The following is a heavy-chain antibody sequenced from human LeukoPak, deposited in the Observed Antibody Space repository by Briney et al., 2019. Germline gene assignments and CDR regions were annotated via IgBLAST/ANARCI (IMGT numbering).Heavy chain of an antibody. Sequence: GASVKVSYKASGYIFTTYYLHWVRQAPGQGLEWMGIINPSGGSTSYAQKFQGRVTMTRDTSTSTVYMDLSSLISDDTAVYYCARGPGYNYDYYFDYWGQGTLVTVSS. CDR2: INPSGGST. CDR3: ARGPGYNYDYYFDY. CDR1: GYIFTTYY. D-gene: IGHD5-18*01. V-gene: IGHV1-46*01. J-gene: IGHJ4*02.